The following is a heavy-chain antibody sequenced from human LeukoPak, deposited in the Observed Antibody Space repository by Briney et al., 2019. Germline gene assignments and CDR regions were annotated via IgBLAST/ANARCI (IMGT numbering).Heavy chain of an antibody. J-gene: IGHJ3*02. CDR3: TRDRGPDYGGPRDAFDI. CDR1: GFTFGDYA. CDR2: IRSRAYSGTT. D-gene: IGHD4-23*01. V-gene: IGHV3-49*04. Sequence: GGSLRLSCTASGFTFGDYAMNWVRQAPGKGLEWVGFIRSRAYSGTTEYAASVKARVIISRDDSKSLAYLQMNSLKSEDTAVCYCTRDRGPDYGGPRDAFDIWGQGTMVTVSS.